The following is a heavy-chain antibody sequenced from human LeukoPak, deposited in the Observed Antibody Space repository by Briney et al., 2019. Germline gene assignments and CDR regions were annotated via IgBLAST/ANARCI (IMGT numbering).Heavy chain of an antibody. V-gene: IGHV3-48*01. J-gene: IGHJ5*02. CDR2: ISSSSSTI. CDR1: GFTFSSYS. D-gene: IGHD6-13*01. Sequence: GGSLRLSCAASGFTFSSYSMNWVRQALGKGLEWVSYISSSSSTIYYADSVKGRFTISRDNAKNSLYLQMNSLRAEDTAVYYCARDLGYSSSPTTNWFDPWGQGTLVTVSS. CDR3: ARDLGYSSSPTTNWFDP.